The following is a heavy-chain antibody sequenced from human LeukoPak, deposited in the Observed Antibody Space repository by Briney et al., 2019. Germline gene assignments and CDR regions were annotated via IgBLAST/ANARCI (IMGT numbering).Heavy chain of an antibody. D-gene: IGHD4-17*01. J-gene: IGHJ4*02. V-gene: IGHV4-4*02. CDR3: ARNGYYSVDY. CDR1: GGSISSSNW. Sequence: SGTLSPTCVVSGGSISSSNWWSWVRQSPGKGLEWIGEIYHSGSTNFNPSLKSRVTISVDKSKNQFSLKLSSVTAADTAIYYCARNGYYSVDYWGQGTLVTVSS. CDR2: IYHSGST.